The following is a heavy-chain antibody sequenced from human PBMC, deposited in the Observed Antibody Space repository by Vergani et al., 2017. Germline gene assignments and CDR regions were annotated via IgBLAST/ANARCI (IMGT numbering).Heavy chain of an antibody. Sequence: EVQLVESGGGLIQPGRSLRLSCTASGFSFGDYAMAWFRQAPGKGLEWVSYISSSGSTIYYADSVKGRFTISRDNAKNSLYLQMNSLRAEDTAVYYCASGRSIAAAGGFDYWGQGTLVTVSS. V-gene: IGHV3-48*03. CDR2: ISSSGSTI. CDR1: GFSFGDYA. D-gene: IGHD6-13*01. CDR3: ASGRSIAAAGGFDY. J-gene: IGHJ4*02.